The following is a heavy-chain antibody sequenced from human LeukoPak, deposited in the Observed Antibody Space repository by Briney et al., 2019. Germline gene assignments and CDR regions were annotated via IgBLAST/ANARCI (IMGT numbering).Heavy chain of an antibody. CDR3: AREGGSYRPLDY. J-gene: IGHJ4*02. Sequence: SETLSLTCAVSGGSITQTNYWTRVRRPPGKGLEWIGEVILQGATNYNPSLLRRVAISVHTSANHVSLQMTSVTAADTAVYYCAREGGSYRPLDYSGQGTLVTVSS. CDR2: VILQGAT. D-gene: IGHD3-16*02. V-gene: IGHV4-4*02. CDR1: GGSITQTNY.